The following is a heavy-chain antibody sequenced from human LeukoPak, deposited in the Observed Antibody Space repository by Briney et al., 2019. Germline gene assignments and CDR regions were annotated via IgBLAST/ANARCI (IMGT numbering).Heavy chain of an antibody. CDR2: IYGGGTT. V-gene: IGHV3-53*01. CDR3: ARDSYGSGSYLSMHFDY. J-gene: IGHJ4*02. CDR1: GFTVSSNY. Sequence: GGSLRLSCAASGFTVSSNYMSWVRQAPGKGLEWVSVIYGGGTTYYADSVKGRFTISRDNSKNTLYLQMNSLRAEDTAVYYCARDSYGSGSYLSMHFDYWGQGTLVTVSS. D-gene: IGHD3-10*01.